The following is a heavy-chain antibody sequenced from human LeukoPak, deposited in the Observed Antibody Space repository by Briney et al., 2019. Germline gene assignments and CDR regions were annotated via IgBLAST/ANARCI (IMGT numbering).Heavy chain of an antibody. CDR3: ARGRQLVRVGY. CDR2: IYHSGST. D-gene: IGHD6-13*01. V-gene: IGHV4-34*01. J-gene: IGHJ4*02. Sequence: SETLSLTCAVYGGSFSGYYWSWIRQPPGKGLEWIGEIYHSGSTNYNPSLKSRVTISVDTSKNQFSLKLSSVTAADTAVYYCARGRQLVRVGYWGQGTLVTVSS. CDR1: GGSFSGYY.